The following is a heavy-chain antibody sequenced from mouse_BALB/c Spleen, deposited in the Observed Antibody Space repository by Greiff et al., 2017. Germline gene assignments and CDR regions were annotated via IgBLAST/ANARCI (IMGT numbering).Heavy chain of an antibody. CDR2: IYPGDGDT. CDR1: GYAFSSYW. V-gene: IGHV1-80*01. J-gene: IGHJ1*01. D-gene: IGHD2-2*01. Sequence: QVQLQQSGAELVRPGSSVKISCKASGYAFSSYWMNWVKQRPGQGLEWIGQIYPGDGDTNYNGKFKGKATLTADKSSSTAYMQLSSLTSEDSAVYFCAREYYGYGYWYFDVWGAGTTVTVSS. CDR3: AREYYGYGYWYFDV.